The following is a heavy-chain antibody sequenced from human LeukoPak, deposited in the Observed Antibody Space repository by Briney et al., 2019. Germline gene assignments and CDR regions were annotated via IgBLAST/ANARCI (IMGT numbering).Heavy chain of an antibody. J-gene: IGHJ6*03. D-gene: IGHD1/OR15-1a*01. V-gene: IGHV3-21*01. CDR1: GFTFSIYS. CDR2: ISSSGSYI. CDR3: ARVLRGDKDWNNDYYSYMDV. Sequence: GGSLRLSCAASGFTFSIYSMNWVRQAPGKGLEWVSSISSSGSYIYYADSVKGRFSISRDNAKNSLYLQMNSLRAEDTAVYYCARVLRGDKDWNNDYYSYMDVWGKGTTVTVSS.